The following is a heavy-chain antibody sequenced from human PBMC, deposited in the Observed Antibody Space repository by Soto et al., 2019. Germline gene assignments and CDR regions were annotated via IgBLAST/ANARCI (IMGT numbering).Heavy chain of an antibody. CDR2: FSAYNGNT. CDR3: ARDQEYCSGGSCYGLYVPWFDP. D-gene: IGHD2-15*01. V-gene: IGHV1-18*01. Sequence: ASVKVSCKASGYTFTSYGISWVRQAPGQGLEWMGWFSAYNGNTNYAQKLQGRVTMTTDTSTSTAYMELRSLRSDDTAVYYCARDQEYCSGGSCYGLYVPWFDPWGQGTLVTVSS. J-gene: IGHJ5*02. CDR1: GYTFTSYG.